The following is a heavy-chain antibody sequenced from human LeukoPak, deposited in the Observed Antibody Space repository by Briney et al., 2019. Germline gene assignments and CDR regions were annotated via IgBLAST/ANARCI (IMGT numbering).Heavy chain of an antibody. CDR1: GFTFSSYA. CDR3: AITVQDILTGYYTGNWFDP. J-gene: IGHJ5*02. V-gene: IGHV3-23*01. Sequence: PGGSLRLSCAASGFTFSSYAMSWVRQAPGKGLEWVSAISGSGGSTYYADSVKGRFTISRDNSKNTLYLQLSSLRSEDTAVYYCAITVQDILTGYYTGNWFDPWGQGTLVTVSS. CDR2: ISGSGGST. D-gene: IGHD3-9*01.